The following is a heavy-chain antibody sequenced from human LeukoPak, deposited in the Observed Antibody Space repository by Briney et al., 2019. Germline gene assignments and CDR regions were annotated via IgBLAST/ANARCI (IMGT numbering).Heavy chain of an antibody. CDR2: IIPIFGTA. CDR3: ASNPRDGVVIIASLGYYYGMDV. J-gene: IGHJ6*02. Sequence: GASVKVSCKASGGTFSSYAISWVRQAPGQGLEWMGGIIPIFGTANYAQKFQGRVTITADESTSTAYMELSSLRSEDTAVYYCASNPRDGVVIIASLGYYYGMDVWGQGTTVTVSS. D-gene: IGHD3-3*01. CDR1: GGTFSSYA. V-gene: IGHV1-69*13.